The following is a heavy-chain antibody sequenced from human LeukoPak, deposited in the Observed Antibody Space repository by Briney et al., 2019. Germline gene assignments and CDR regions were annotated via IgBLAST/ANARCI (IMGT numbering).Heavy chain of an antibody. CDR1: GYTFTSYA. V-gene: IGHV1-3*01. CDR2: INAGNGNT. D-gene: IGHD4-23*01. J-gene: IGHJ5*02. Sequence: GASVNVSCKASGYTFTSYAIHWVRQAPGQRLEWMGWINAGNGNTKYSQKFQGRVTITRDTSASTAYMELSSLRSEDTAVYYCARGEIGGNFDPWGQGTLVTVSS. CDR3: ARGEIGGNFDP.